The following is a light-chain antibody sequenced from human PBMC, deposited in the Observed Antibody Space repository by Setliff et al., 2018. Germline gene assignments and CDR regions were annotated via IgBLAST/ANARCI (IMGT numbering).Light chain of an antibody. Sequence: QSVLTQPPSVSGAPGQTVTITCTGSTSNIGAGFDVHWYQQLPGTAPKLLIYANRNRPSGVSGRFSGSKSGTSGSLVITGLQAEDEGNYYCQSYDRSLSGVFGTGTKVTV. CDR2: ANR. CDR3: QSYDRSLSGV. CDR1: TSNIGAGFD. J-gene: IGLJ1*01. V-gene: IGLV1-40*01.